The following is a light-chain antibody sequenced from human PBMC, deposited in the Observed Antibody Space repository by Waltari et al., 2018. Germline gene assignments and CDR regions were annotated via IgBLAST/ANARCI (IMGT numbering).Light chain of an antibody. CDR3: QQYVNSPL. J-gene: IGKJ2*01. Sequence: EIVLTQSPGTLSLSPGERPTLPWRASQTVHSNYLAWYQQKPGQAPTLPIYGASSKATGIPDRFSGSGSGTDFTLTISRLEPEYFAVYYCQQYVNSPLVGQGTKLEIK. CDR2: GAS. CDR1: QTVHSNY. V-gene: IGKV3-20*01.